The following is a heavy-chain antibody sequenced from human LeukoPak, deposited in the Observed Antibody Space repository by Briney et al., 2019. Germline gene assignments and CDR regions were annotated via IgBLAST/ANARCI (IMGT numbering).Heavy chain of an antibody. CDR2: INHSGST. CDR3: ARDGKKGGSPQRDHDAFDI. J-gene: IGHJ3*02. V-gene: IGHV4-34*01. D-gene: IGHD1-26*01. CDR1: GGSFSGYY. Sequence: SETLSLTCAVYGGSFSGYYWSWIRQPPGKGLEWIGEINHSGSTNYNPSLKSRVTISVDTSKNQFSLKLSSVTAADTAVYYSARDGKKGGSPQRDHDAFDIWGQATMVTVSS.